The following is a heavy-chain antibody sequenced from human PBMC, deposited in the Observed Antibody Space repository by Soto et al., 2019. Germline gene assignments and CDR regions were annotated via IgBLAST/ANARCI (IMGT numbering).Heavy chain of an antibody. J-gene: IGHJ5*02. CDR3: ARVNDFWSGYPLRWFDP. Sequence: PSETLSLTCTVSGGSISSYYWSWIRQPPGKGLEWIGYIYYSGSTNYNPSLKSRVTISVDTSKNQFSLKLSSVTAADMAVYYCARVNDFWSGYPLRWFDPWGQGTLVTVSS. CDR1: GGSISSYY. D-gene: IGHD3-3*01. CDR2: IYYSGST. V-gene: IGHV4-59*01.